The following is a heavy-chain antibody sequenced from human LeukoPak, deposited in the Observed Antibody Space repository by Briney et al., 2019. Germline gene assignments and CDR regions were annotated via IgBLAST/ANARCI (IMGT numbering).Heavy chain of an antibody. J-gene: IGHJ4*02. D-gene: IGHD5-18*01. CDR2: ISGSGGST. V-gene: IGHV3-23*01. Sequence: RTGGSLRLSCAASGFTFSSYAMSWVRQAQGKGLEWVSAISGSGGSTYYADSVKGRFTISRDNSKNTLYLQMNSLRAEDTAVYYCACGGIRPGAYWGQGTLVTVSS. CDR1: GFTFSSYA. CDR3: ACGGIRPGAY.